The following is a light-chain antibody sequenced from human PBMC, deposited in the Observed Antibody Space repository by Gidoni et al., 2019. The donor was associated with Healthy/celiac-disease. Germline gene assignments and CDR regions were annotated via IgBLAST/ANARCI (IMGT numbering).Light chain of an antibody. CDR2: LGS. V-gene: IGKV2-28*01. Sequence: VRTHPPLSLPFTPGEPAATSCRSIQSILHSNGDNYVYWYLQKTGQSPQLLIYLGSTQAAGVPDRFRGSGSGTDFTLKISRVEDEDVGVYYCRQDLPPRTFGQGTQVEIK. CDR3: RQDLPPRT. CDR1: QSILHSNGDNY. J-gene: IGKJ1*01.